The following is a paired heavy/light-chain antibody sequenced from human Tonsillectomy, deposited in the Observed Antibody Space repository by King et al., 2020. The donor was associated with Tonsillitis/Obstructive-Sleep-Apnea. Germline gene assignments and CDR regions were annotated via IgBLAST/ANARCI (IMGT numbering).Light chain of an antibody. CDR3: CSYAGSSTFAV. CDR1: SSDVGSYNL. V-gene: IGLV2-23*02. Sequence: QSALTQPASVSGSPGQSITISCTGTSSDVGSYNLVSWYQQHPGKAPKLMIYEVSKRPSGVSNRFSGSKSGNTASLTISGLQAEDEADYYCCSYAGSSTFAVFGGGTKLTVL. J-gene: IGLJ3*02. CDR2: EVS.
Heavy chain of an antibody. CDR1: GGSFSGYY. Sequence: QVQLQQWGAGLLKPSETLSLTCAVYGGSFSGYYWSWIRQPPGKGLEWIGEINHSGSTNYNPSLKSRVTISVDTSKNQFSLKLSSVTAADTAVYYCARGTDYGDVITRIKGYYYMDVWGKGTTVTVSS. CDR3: ARGTDYGDVITRIKGYYYMDV. V-gene: IGHV4-34*01. D-gene: IGHD4-17*01. J-gene: IGHJ6*03. CDR2: INHSGST.